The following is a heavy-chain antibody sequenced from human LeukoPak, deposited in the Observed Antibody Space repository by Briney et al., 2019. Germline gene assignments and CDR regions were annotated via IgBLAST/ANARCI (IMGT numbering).Heavy chain of an antibody. CDR3: TTTIVGVTTWFDP. CDR1: GFTLSNAY. CDR2: IKNKTKGGTT. J-gene: IGHJ5*02. Sequence: GGSLRLSCAASGFTLSNAYMSWVRQAPGKGLEWVGRIKNKTKGGTTDYAAPVKGRFTISRDDSKSTLYLQMNSLRTEDTAVYYCTTTIVGVTTWFDPWGQGTLVTVSS. V-gene: IGHV3-15*01. D-gene: IGHD1-26*01.